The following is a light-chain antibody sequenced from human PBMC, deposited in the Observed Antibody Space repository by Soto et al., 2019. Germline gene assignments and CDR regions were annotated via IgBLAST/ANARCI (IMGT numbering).Light chain of an antibody. CDR3: QHYDNLPFT. CDR2: DAS. J-gene: IGKJ3*01. CDR1: QDISNY. V-gene: IGKV1-33*01. Sequence: DIQMTQSPSSLSASVGDRVTITCQASQDISNYLHWYQQKPGKAPKLLIYDASNLETGVPSRFSGSGSGTDFTFTISSLQPEDSATYYCQHYDNLPFTFGPGTKVDIK.